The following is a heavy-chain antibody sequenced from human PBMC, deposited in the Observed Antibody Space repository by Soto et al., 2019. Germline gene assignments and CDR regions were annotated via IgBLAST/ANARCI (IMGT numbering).Heavy chain of an antibody. CDR2: ISGSGDST. J-gene: IGHJ4*02. CDR1: GFTFSSYA. D-gene: IGHD1-26*01. CDR3: ARRGSGSDYDY. V-gene: IGHV3-23*01. Sequence: EVQLLESGGGLVQPGGSLRLSCTASGFTFSSYAMRWVRQAPVKGLEWVSAISGSGDSTYYADSVKGRFTISRDNPKNSLYLQMNSLRAEATAVYYCARRGSGSDYDYWGQGNVVTVYS.